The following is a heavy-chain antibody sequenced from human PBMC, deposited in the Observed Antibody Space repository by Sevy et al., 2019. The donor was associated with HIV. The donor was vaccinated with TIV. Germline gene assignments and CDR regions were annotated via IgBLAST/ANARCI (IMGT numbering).Heavy chain of an antibody. D-gene: IGHD3-10*02. CDR3: ARDVRGEEIRPGDLDY. CDR2: IWNDGSNK. CDR1: GFTFSDYG. Sequence: GGSLRLSCAASGFTFSDYGMQWVRQAPGKGLEWVAVIWNDGSNKYYADSVKGRFTTSRDNSSNPLYLQMNSLRAEDTAVYYCARDVRGEEIRPGDLDYWGQGTLVTVSS. J-gene: IGHJ4*02. V-gene: IGHV3-33*01.